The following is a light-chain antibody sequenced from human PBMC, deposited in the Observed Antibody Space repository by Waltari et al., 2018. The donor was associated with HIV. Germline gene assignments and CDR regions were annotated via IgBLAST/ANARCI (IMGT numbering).Light chain of an antibody. J-gene: IGLJ6*01. Sequence: QSVLTQPPSASGTPGQTVTISCSGSNSNIGNNYVYWYQQLSGMPPKLLIFRNDQRPSGVPDRFSGSKSGTSASLAVSCLRSEDEADYFCSSSDDSLRQYVFGGGTRLTV. V-gene: IGLV1-47*01. CDR3: SSSDDSLRQYV. CDR2: RND. CDR1: NSNIGNNY.